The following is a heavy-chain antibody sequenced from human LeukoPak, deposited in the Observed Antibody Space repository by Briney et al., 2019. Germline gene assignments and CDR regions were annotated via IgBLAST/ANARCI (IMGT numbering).Heavy chain of an antibody. Sequence: GGSLRLSCAASGFTFSNYAMSWVRQAPGKGLEWISGITGGRSTYYADSVKGRFTISRDNSKNTMSLEMNSLRVEDTAVYYCAKDYVSGDGHWDFDYWGQGTLVTVPS. CDR2: ITGGRST. V-gene: IGHV3-23*01. CDR1: GFTFSNYA. J-gene: IGHJ4*02. CDR3: AKDYVSGDGHWDFDY. D-gene: IGHD5-24*01.